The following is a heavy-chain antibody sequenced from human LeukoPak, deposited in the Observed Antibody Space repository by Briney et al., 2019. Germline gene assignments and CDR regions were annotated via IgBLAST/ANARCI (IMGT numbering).Heavy chain of an antibody. CDR2: IIPIFGTA. Sequence: ASVKVSCKASGGTFSSYAISWVRQAPGQGLEWMGGIIPIFGTANYAQKIQGRVTITTDESTSTAYMELSSLRSEDTAVYYCARVAGYYYGSGRNYMDVWGKGTTVTVSS. CDR1: GGTFSSYA. D-gene: IGHD3-10*01. CDR3: ARVAGYYYGSGRNYMDV. J-gene: IGHJ6*03. V-gene: IGHV1-69*05.